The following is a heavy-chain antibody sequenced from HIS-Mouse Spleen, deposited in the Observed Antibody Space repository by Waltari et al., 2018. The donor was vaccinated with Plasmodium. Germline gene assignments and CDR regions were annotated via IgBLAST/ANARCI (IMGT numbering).Heavy chain of an antibody. V-gene: IGHV4-34*01. J-gene: IGHJ4*02. CDR2: INHSGST. Sequence: QVQLQQWGAVLLKPSETLSLTCAVYGGSFSGYYWSWIRQPPGKGREWIGEINHSGSTNYNPSLKSRVTISVDTSKNQFSLKLSSVTAADTAVYYCARLVVVASKDSYWGQGTLVTVSS. CDR3: ARLVVVASKDSY. CDR1: GGSFSGYY. D-gene: IGHD2-15*01.